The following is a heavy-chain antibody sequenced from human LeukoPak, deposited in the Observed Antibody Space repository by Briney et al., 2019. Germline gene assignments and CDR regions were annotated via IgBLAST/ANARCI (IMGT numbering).Heavy chain of an antibody. D-gene: IGHD6-19*01. CDR2: IYPGDSDT. CDR1: GSSFTSYW. J-gene: IGHJ4*02. V-gene: IGHV5-51*01. CDR3: ARRSAVAGEGFDY. Sequence: GGSLKISCQGSGSSFTSYWIGWVRQLPGKGLEWMGIIYPGDSDTRYSPSFQGQVTISADKSISAAYLQWRSLKASDTAMYYCARRSAVAGEGFDYWGQGTLVTVSS.